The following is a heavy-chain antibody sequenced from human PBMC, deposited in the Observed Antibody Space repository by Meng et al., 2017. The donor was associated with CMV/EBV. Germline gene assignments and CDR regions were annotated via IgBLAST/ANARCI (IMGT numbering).Heavy chain of an antibody. J-gene: IGHJ3*02. V-gene: IGHV1-69*10. CDR1: GGTFSSYA. CDR2: IIPIRGIA. D-gene: IGHD2-8*01. CDR3: AREGVMTAFDI. Sequence: SVKVSCKASGGTFSSYAISWVRQAPGQGLEWMGGIIPIRGIANYAQKFQGRVTITADKSTSTAYMELSSLRSEDTAVYYCAREGVMTAFDIWGQGTMVTVSS.